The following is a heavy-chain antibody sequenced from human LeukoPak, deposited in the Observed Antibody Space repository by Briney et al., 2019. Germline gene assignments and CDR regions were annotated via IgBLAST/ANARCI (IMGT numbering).Heavy chain of an antibody. Sequence: PSETLSLTCTVSGDSISSYYWSWIRQPPGKGLEWIGYIYYSGSTNYNPSLKSRVTISVDTSKNQFSLKLCSVTAADTAVYYCARDRVSSGWYQGDYWGQGTLVTVSS. CDR2: IYYSGST. V-gene: IGHV4-59*01. CDR3: ARDRVSSGWYQGDY. D-gene: IGHD6-19*01. CDR1: GDSISSYY. J-gene: IGHJ4*02.